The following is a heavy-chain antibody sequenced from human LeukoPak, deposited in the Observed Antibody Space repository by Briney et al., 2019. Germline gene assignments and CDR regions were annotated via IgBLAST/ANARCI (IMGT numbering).Heavy chain of an antibody. CDR2: IYYSGRT. Sequence: PSETLSLTCTVSNGSISSSSYYWGWVRQPPGKGLEWIGTIYYSGRTYYNPSLESRLTISVDTSKNQFSLNLSSVTAADTAVYYCASLGKLGYYFDHWGQGTLVTVSS. J-gene: IGHJ4*02. CDR3: ASLGKLGYYFDH. D-gene: IGHD3-16*01. V-gene: IGHV4-39*01. CDR1: NGSISSSSYY.